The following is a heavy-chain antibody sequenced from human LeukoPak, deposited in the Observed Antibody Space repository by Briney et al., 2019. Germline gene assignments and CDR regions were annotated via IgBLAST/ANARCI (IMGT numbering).Heavy chain of an antibody. J-gene: IGHJ5*02. CDR2: ISGSGDST. D-gene: IGHD3-22*01. CDR1: GFTFSNAW. CDR3: AKDSNNYYDSTQILDWFDP. V-gene: IGHV3-23*01. Sequence: GGSLRLSCTASGFTFSNAWMSWVRQAPGKGLEWVSAISGSGDSTYYADSVKGGFTISRDNSKNTLYLQMNSLRAEDTAVYYCAKDSNNYYDSTQILDWFDPWGQGTLVTVSS.